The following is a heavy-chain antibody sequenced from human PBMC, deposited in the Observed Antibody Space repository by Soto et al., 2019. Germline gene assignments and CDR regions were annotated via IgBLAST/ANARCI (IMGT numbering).Heavy chain of an antibody. CDR2: ISWNSGSI. CDR1: GFTFDDYA. Sequence: EVQLVESGGGLVQPGRSLRLSFAASGFTFDDYAMHWVRQAPGKGLEWVSGISWNSGSIGYADSVKGRFTISRDNAKNSLYLQMNSLRAEDTALYYCAKGSTFGGVMRFFDIWGQGTMVNVSS. D-gene: IGHD3-16*01. V-gene: IGHV3-9*01. CDR3: AKGSTFGGVMRFFDI. J-gene: IGHJ3*02.